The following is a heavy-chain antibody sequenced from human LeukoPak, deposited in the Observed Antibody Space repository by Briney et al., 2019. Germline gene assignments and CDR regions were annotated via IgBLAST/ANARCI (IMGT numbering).Heavy chain of an antibody. Sequence: GGSLRLSCAASGFTFSSYAMHWVRQAPGKGLEWVAVISYDGSNKYYADSVKGRFTISRDNSKNTLYLQMNSLRAEDTAVYYCAKDLGWSNSGSDYWGQGTLVTVSS. CDR1: GFTFSSYA. CDR2: ISYDGSNK. CDR3: AKDLGWSNSGSDY. J-gene: IGHJ4*02. D-gene: IGHD6-6*01. V-gene: IGHV3-30-3*01.